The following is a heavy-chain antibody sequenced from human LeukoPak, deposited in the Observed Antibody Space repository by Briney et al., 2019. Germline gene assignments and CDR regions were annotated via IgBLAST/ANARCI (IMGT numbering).Heavy chain of an antibody. CDR1: RYTFTDYY. Sequence: ASVKVSCKTFRYTFTDYYIHWVRQAPGQGLEWMGWINTNTGNPTYAQGFTGRFVFSLDTSVSTAYLQISSLKAEDTAVYYCARDGSEEWELLLDYWGQGTLVTVSS. J-gene: IGHJ4*02. V-gene: IGHV7-4-1*02. CDR2: INTNTGNP. CDR3: ARDGSEEWELLLDY. D-gene: IGHD1-26*01.